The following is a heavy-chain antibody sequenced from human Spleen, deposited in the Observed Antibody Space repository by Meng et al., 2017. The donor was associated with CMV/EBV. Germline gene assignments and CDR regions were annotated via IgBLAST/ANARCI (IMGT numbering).Heavy chain of an antibody. Sequence: SCKASGYTFNRYAMNWVRQAPGQGLEWMGWISPYNGNTNYAQKLQGRVTMTTDTSTSTAYMELRSLRSDDSAVYYCARRSGQGGSDYWGQGTLVTVSS. V-gene: IGHV1-18*01. J-gene: IGHJ4*02. CDR3: ARRSGQGGSDY. D-gene: IGHD3-16*01. CDR1: GYTFNRYA. CDR2: ISPYNGNT.